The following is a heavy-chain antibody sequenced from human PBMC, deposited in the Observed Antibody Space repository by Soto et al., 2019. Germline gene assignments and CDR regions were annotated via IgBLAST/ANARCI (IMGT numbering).Heavy chain of an antibody. D-gene: IGHD1-1*01. CDR3: ARTVDNYTLYALEI. V-gene: IGHV4-30-2*01. CDR2: IYHSGRT. CDR1: GGSITRVGYS. J-gene: IGHJ3*02. Sequence: SVPLPFPCAVSGGSITRVGYSWILIRQPPERGLEWIGYIYHSGRTHCNSSLKGRVTISVDRSKNRLSLKLSSVTAADTAVYYCARTVDNYTLYALEIWAQG.